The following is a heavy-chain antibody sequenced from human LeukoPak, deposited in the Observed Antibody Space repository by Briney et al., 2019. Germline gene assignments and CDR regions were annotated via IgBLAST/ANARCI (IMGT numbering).Heavy chain of an antibody. CDR2: IYYSGST. Sequence: PSETLSLTCSVSGDSLSYSTYYWGWIRQPPGKGLEWIGSIYYSGSTYYNPSLKSRVTISVDTSKNQFSLKLSSVTAADTAVYYCARGYCSSTRCYENSPFDYWGQGTLVTVSS. CDR1: GDSLSYSTYY. V-gene: IGHV4-39*07. J-gene: IGHJ4*02. D-gene: IGHD2-2*01. CDR3: ARGYCSSTRCYENSPFDY.